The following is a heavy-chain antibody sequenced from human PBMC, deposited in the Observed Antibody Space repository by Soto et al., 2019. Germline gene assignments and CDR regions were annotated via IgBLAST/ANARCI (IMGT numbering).Heavy chain of an antibody. CDR3: AREGYTSSSIHSFLDS. D-gene: IGHD6-6*01. CDR1: GGTFSSYC. CDR2: IIPFLGTT. Sequence: SVKVSCKAAGGTFSSYCISWVRQAPGQGLEWMGRIIPFLGTTNYAQNFQDRLTVTADTSTNTAFMELSSLRSDDTAVYYCAREGYTSSSIHSFLDSWGQGTLVTVSS. J-gene: IGHJ4*02. V-gene: IGHV1-69*08.